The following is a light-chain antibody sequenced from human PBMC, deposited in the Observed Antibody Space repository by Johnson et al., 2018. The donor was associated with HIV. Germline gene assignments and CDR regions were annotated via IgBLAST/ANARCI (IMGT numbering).Light chain of an antibody. J-gene: IGLJ1*01. Sequence: QSVLTQPPSVSAAPGQKVSISCSGSSSNIGDNYVSWYQQVPGTAPKLLIYEDTKRPPGIPDRFSGSKSGTSATLAITGLTTWDEADYYSKTWDNSLNVGHVFGTGTKVSVL. CDR2: EDT. CDR1: SSNIGDNY. CDR3: KTWDNSLNVGHV. V-gene: IGLV1-51*02.